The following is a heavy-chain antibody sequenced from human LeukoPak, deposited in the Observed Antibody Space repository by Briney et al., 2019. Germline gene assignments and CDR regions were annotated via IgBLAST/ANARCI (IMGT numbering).Heavy chain of an antibody. Sequence: PGGSLRLSCAASGFTFSNYWMHWVRQAPGKGLVWVSRIKGDGSHTIYADSVKGRFTISRGNAKNTLYLQMRSLRAEDTAVYYCVRDWDHFDFDSWGQGTLVTVSS. J-gene: IGHJ5*01. CDR1: GFTFSNYW. V-gene: IGHV3-74*01. CDR3: VRDWDHFDFDS. CDR2: IKGDGSHT. D-gene: IGHD3-9*01.